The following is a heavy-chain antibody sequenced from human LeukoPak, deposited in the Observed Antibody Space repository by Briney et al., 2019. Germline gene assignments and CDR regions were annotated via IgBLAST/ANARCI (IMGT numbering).Heavy chain of an antibody. CDR3: ARHGRDSSGWLYGFDP. V-gene: IGHV5-51*01. Sequence: GESLKISCKGSGYRFASYWIGWVRQMPGKGLEWMGIIYPGDSDTRYSPSFQGQVTISADKSISTAYLQWSSLKASDTAMYYCARHGRDSSGWLYGFDPWGQGTLVTVSS. CDR2: IYPGDSDT. D-gene: IGHD6-19*01. CDR1: GYRFASYW. J-gene: IGHJ5*02.